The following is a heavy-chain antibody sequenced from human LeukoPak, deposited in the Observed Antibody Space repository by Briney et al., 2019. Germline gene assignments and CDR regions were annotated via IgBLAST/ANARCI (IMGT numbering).Heavy chain of an antibody. D-gene: IGHD3-22*01. J-gene: IGHJ4*02. Sequence: SETLSLTCTVSGGSISSSSYYWGWIRQPPGKGLEWIGSIYYSGSTYYNPSLKSRVTISVDTSKNQFSLKLSSVTAADTAVYYCARARGGYYDSSGFDYWGQGTLVTVSS. CDR2: IYYSGST. V-gene: IGHV4-39*07. CDR3: ARARGGYYDSSGFDY. CDR1: GGSISSSSYY.